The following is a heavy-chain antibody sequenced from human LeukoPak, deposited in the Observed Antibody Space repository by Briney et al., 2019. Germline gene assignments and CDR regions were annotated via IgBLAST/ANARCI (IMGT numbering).Heavy chain of an antibody. D-gene: IGHD4-17*01. CDR2: INSDGSSS. V-gene: IGHV3-74*01. CDR3: ARGGVDYGDYANY. CDR1: GFTFSSYW. J-gene: IGHJ4*02. Sequence: GGSLSLSCAASGFTFSSYWMHWVRQAPGKGLVWVSRINSDGSSSNYADSVKGRFTISRDNAKNTLYLQMNSLRAEDTAVYYCARGGVDYGDYANYWGQGTLVTVSS.